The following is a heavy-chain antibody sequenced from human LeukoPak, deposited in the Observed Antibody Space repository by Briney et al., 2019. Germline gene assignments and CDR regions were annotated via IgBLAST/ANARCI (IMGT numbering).Heavy chain of an antibody. CDR3: ARDLGGAYYFDY. CDR2: INPNSGGT. Sequence: GASVKVSCKASGYTFTCYYMHWVRQAPGQGLEWMGWINPNSGGTNYAQKFQGRVTMTRDTSISTAYMELSRLRSDDTAVYYCARDLGGAYYFDYWGQGTLVTVSS. V-gene: IGHV1-2*02. J-gene: IGHJ4*02. D-gene: IGHD1-26*01. CDR1: GYTFTCYY.